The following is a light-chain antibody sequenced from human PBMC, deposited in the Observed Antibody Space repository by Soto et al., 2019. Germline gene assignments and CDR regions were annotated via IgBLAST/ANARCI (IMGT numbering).Light chain of an antibody. CDR3: QQYNNWPLT. Sequence: EIVMTQSPATLSVSPGERATLSCRASQSVSSNLAWYQQKPGQAPRLLIYGASTRATGIPARLSGSGSGTDFTLTISSLQSEDFAFYYCQQYNNWPLTFGQGTKLEIK. CDR1: QSVSSN. CDR2: GAS. J-gene: IGKJ2*01. V-gene: IGKV3-15*01.